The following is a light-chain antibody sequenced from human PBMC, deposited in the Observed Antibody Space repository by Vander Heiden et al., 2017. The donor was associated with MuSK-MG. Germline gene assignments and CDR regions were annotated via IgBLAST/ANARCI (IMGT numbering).Light chain of an antibody. CDR3: QAWDSSLDVV. J-gene: IGLJ2*01. CDR1: KLGDKY. Sequence: SSELTQPPSVSVSPGQTASITCSGDKLGDKYACWYQQKPGQSPVLGIYQDSKRPSGIPERFSGSNSGNIDTLTISGTQAMDEAYYDCQAWDSSLDVVFGGGTKLTVL. V-gene: IGLV3-1*01. CDR2: QDS.